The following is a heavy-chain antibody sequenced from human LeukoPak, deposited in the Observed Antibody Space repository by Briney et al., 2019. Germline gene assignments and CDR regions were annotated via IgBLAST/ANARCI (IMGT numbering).Heavy chain of an antibody. CDR2: IYHSGST. Sequence: SETLSLTCTVSGYSISSGYYWGWIRQPPGKGLEWIGSIYHSGSTYYNPSLKSRVTISVDTSKNQFSLKLSSVTAADTAVYYCARHGGSSLFYFDYWGQGTLVTVSS. D-gene: IGHD6-13*01. CDR1: GYSISSGYY. J-gene: IGHJ4*02. CDR3: ARHGGSSLFYFDY. V-gene: IGHV4-38-2*02.